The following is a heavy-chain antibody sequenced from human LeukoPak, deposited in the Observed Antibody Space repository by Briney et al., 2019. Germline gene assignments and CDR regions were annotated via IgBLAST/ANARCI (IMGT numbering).Heavy chain of an antibody. Sequence: SKTLSLTCTVSGGSISSYYWSWIRQPPGKGLEWIGYIYYSGSTNYNPSLKSRVTISVDTSKNQFSLKLSSVTAADTAVYYCARGAETAMGDYWGQGTLVTVSS. J-gene: IGHJ4*02. V-gene: IGHV4-59*01. CDR1: GGSISSYY. D-gene: IGHD5-18*01. CDR2: IYYSGST. CDR3: ARGAETAMGDY.